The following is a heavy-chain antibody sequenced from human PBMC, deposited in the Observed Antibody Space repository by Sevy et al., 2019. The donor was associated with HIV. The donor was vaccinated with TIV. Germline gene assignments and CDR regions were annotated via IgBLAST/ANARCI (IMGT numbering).Heavy chain of an antibody. CDR1: GFTFSNAW. V-gene: IGHV3-15*01. Sequence: GGSLRLSCAASGFTFSNAWMSWVRQAPGKGLEWVGRIKSKSDGGTTDYAAPVKGRFTISRDDSKNTLYLQMNSLKTEDTAVYYCTTKTGTYYDFWSGYYNDYWGQGTLVTVSS. CDR2: IKSKSDGGTT. J-gene: IGHJ4*02. CDR3: TTKTGTYYDFWSGYYNDY. D-gene: IGHD3-3*01.